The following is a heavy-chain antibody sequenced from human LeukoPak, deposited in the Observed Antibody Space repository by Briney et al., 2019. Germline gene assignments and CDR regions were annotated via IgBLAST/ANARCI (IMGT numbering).Heavy chain of an antibody. J-gene: IGHJ5*02. CDR2: INPSGGST. Sequence: GASVKVSCKASGYTFTSYYMHWVRQAPGQGPEWMGIINPSGGSTSYAQKFQGRVTMTRDTSTSTVYMELSSLRSEDTAVYYCARAIDDSSGYYSSTNWFDPWGQGTLVTVSS. V-gene: IGHV1-46*01. CDR3: ARAIDDSSGYYSSTNWFDP. D-gene: IGHD3-22*01. CDR1: GYTFTSYY.